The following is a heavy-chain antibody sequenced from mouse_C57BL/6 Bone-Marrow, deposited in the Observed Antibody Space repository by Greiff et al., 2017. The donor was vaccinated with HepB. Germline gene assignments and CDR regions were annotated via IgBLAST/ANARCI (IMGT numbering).Heavy chain of an antibody. V-gene: IGHV1-15*01. J-gene: IGHJ2*01. CDR2: IDPETGGT. Sequence: QVQLQQSGAELVRPGASVTLSCKASGYTFTDYEMHWVKQTPVHGLEWIGAIDPETGGTAYNQKFKGKAILTADKSSSTAYMELRSLTSEDSAVNYCTREGTYYPFDDWGQGTTLTVSS. CDR1: GYTFTDYE. D-gene: IGHD2-10*01. CDR3: TREGTYYPFDD.